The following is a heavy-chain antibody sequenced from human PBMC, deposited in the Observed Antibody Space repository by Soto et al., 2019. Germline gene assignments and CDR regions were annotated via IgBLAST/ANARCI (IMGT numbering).Heavy chain of an antibody. V-gene: IGHV4-31*03. CDR2: IYYSGST. Sequence: SGTLSLTCTVSGGSISSGGYYWSWIRQHPGKGLEWIGYIYYSGSTYYNPSLKSRVTISVDTSKNQFSLKLSSVTAADTAVYYCARDLGACSGGSCYYDYHGMDVWGQGTTVTVSS. J-gene: IGHJ6*02. CDR1: GGSISSGGYY. D-gene: IGHD2-15*01. CDR3: ARDLGACSGGSCYYDYHGMDV.